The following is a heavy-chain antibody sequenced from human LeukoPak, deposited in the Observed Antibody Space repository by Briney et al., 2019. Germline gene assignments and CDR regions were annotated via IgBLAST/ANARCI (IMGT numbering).Heavy chain of an antibody. Sequence: GGSLRLSCAASGFTFSSYEMNWVRQAPGKGLEWVSYISSSGSTIYYADSVKGRFTISRDNSKNTLYLQMNSLRAEDTAVYYCARDGIAVAAIFDYYYYYMDVWGKGTTVTVSS. D-gene: IGHD6-19*01. V-gene: IGHV3-48*03. CDR1: GFTFSSYE. CDR2: ISSSGSTI. J-gene: IGHJ6*03. CDR3: ARDGIAVAAIFDYYYYYMDV.